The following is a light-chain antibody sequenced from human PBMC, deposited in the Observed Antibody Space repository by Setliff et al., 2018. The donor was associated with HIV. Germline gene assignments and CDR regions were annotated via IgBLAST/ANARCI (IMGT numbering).Light chain of an antibody. J-gene: IGLJ1*01. CDR3: TSYTRTNTDV. CDR1: SSDVGGYAY. Sequence: QSVLAQPASVSGSPGQSITISCTGSSSDVGGYAYVSWYQLLPGRAPKLMIYEVSSRPSGVSNRFSGSKSGNAASLTISWLQAEDEADYYCTSYTRTNTDVFGTGTKV. V-gene: IGLV2-14*03. CDR2: EVS.